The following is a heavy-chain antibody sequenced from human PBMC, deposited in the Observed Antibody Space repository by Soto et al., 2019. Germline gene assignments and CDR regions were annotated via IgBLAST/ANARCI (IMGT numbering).Heavy chain of an antibody. J-gene: IGHJ4*02. D-gene: IGHD5-18*01. CDR3: ASGIQLWLRRINNGYSG. Sequence: QVQLVQSGAAVKKPESSVKVSCKAPGGTFSTYAIRGVRKAPGQGLEWMGGIIPMFGTANYAHRFQDRVTITADESTNTVYMELSSLRAEDTAVYFCASGIQLWLRRINNGYSGWGQGTLVTVSP. V-gene: IGHV1-69*12. CDR2: IIPMFGTA. CDR1: GGTFSTYA.